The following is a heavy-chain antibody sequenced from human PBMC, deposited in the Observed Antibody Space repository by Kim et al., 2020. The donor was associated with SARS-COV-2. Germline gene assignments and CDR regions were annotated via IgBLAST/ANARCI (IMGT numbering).Heavy chain of an antibody. CDR3: ARGSSY. Sequence: SSSYIYYADSVKGRFTISRDNAKNSLYLQMNSLRAEDTAVYYCARGSSYWGQGTLVTVSS. V-gene: IGHV3-21*01. D-gene: IGHD6-6*01. J-gene: IGHJ4*02. CDR2: SSSYI.